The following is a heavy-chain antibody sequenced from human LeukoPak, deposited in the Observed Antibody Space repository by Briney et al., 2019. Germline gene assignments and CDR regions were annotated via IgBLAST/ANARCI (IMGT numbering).Heavy chain of an antibody. V-gene: IGHV3-21*01. CDR2: ISSDTSYI. J-gene: IGHJ4*02. CDR3: ARDTSTVTNREFDY. Sequence: PGGSLRLSCAASGFTFSSYNMNWVRQAPGKGLEWVSLISSDTSYIHYADSVEGRFTISRDNAKNSVFLQMNSLRAEDTAVYYCARDTSTVTNREFDYWGQGTLVTVSS. CDR1: GFTFSSYN. D-gene: IGHD4-17*01.